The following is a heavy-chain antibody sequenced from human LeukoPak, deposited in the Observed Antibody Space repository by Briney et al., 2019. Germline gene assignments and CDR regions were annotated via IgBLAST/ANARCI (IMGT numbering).Heavy chain of an antibody. CDR1: GGSISSYY. J-gene: IGHJ3*02. Sequence: PSETLSLTCTVSGGSISSYYWSWIRQPPGKGLEWIGYIYYSRNTNYNPSLKSRVTISVDTSKNQFSLKLSSVTAADTAVYYCARVKYYYDSSDQAAFDIWGQGTMVTVSS. V-gene: IGHV4-59*01. CDR2: IYYSRNT. CDR3: ARVKYYYDSSDQAAFDI. D-gene: IGHD3-22*01.